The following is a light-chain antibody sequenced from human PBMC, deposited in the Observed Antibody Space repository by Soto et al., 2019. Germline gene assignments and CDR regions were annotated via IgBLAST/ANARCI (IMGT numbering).Light chain of an antibody. CDR3: QRYDNWLYT. J-gene: IGKJ2*01. V-gene: IGKV3-15*01. Sequence: EIVMTHSPATPSVSPGERATLSCRASQSVSNNLAWYQQNPGQARRLLIYGASTRATASPAMFSGSGSETEFTLTFSSLHTEDFAVYFCQRYDNWLYTFGQGTKLEIK. CDR2: GAS. CDR1: QSVSNN.